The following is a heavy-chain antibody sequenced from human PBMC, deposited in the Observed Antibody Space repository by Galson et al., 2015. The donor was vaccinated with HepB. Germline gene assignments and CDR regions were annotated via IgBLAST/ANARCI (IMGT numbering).Heavy chain of an antibody. J-gene: IGHJ4*02. CDR1: GFTFTSYS. CDR2: ISSRSSYI. V-gene: IGHV3-21*01. CDR3: AREDYGDYSLYFDY. Sequence: SLRLSCAASGFTFTSYSMDWVRQAPGKGLEWVSSISSRSSYIYYADSVKGRFTISRDNAKNSLYLQMNSLRAEDTAVYYCAREDYGDYSLYFDYWGQGALVTVSS. D-gene: IGHD4-17*01.